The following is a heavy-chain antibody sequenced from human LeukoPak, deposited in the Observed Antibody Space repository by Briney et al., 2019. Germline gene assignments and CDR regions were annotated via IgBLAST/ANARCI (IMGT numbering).Heavy chain of an antibody. Sequence: GGSLRLSCAASGFTFSIYAMSWVRQTPGKGLEWVSAIDGSGRRTYYADPVKGRFTISRDNAKNSLYLQMNNLRAEDTAVYYCARDRHGSDAFDIWGQGTMVTVSS. V-gene: IGHV3-23*01. J-gene: IGHJ3*02. CDR3: ARDRHGSDAFDI. D-gene: IGHD1-1*01. CDR2: IDGSGRRT. CDR1: GFTFSIYA.